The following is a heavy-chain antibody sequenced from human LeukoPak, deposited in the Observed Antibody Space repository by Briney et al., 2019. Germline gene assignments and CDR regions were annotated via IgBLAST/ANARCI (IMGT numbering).Heavy chain of an antibody. D-gene: IGHD3-16*01. CDR3: ARVKKSYGYWDY. Sequence: GGSLRLSCVASDFTFSTYWMSWVRQAPGNGLEWMVNIKYDGSEKYYVDSVKGRFTISRDNAKNSVHLQMNSLRAEDTAVYYCARVKKSYGYWDYWGQGTLVTVSS. V-gene: IGHV3-7*01. J-gene: IGHJ4*02. CDR1: DFTFSTYW. CDR2: IKYDGSEK.